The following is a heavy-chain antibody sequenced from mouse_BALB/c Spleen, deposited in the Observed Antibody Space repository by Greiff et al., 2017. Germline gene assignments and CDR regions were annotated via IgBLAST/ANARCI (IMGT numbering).Heavy chain of an antibody. Sequence: VQLQQSGAELVRPGTSVKISCKASGYAFTYYWLGWVKQRPGHGLEWIGDIYPGSGNTYYNEKLKGKATLTADKSSSTAYMQLSSLTSEDSAVYFCARSGYGNGYYYAMDYWGQGTSVTVSS. CDR1: GYAFTYYW. CDR3: ARSGYGNGYYYAMDY. CDR2: IYPGSGNT. V-gene: IGHV1-63*01. J-gene: IGHJ4*01. D-gene: IGHD2-1*01.